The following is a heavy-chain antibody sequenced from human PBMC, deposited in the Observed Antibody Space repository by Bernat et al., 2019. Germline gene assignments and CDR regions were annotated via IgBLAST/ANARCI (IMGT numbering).Heavy chain of an antibody. CDR2: IGTAGDT. J-gene: IGHJ4*02. CDR3: ARRGIAAAGTGFDY. V-gene: IGHV3-13*04. Sequence: EVQLVESGGGLVQPGGSLRLSCAASGFTFSSYDMHWVRQATGKGLEWVSAIGTAGDTYYPGSVKGRFTISRENAKNSLYLQMNSLRARDTAVYYCARRGIAAAGTGFDYWGQGTLVTVSS. D-gene: IGHD6-13*01. CDR1: GFTFSSYD.